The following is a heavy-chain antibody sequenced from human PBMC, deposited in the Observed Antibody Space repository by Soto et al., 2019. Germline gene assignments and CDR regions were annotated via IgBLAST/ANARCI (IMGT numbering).Heavy chain of an antibody. CDR3: ARVVQGQQQLVLEYYYYGMDV. V-gene: IGHV3-74*01. Sequence: GGSLRLSCAASGFTFSSYWMHWVRQAPGKGLVWVSRINSDGSSTSYADSVKGRFTISRDNAKNTLYLQMNSLRAEDTAVYYCARVVQGQQQLVLEYYYYGMDVWGQGTTVTVSS. D-gene: IGHD6-13*01. CDR1: GFTFSSYW. CDR2: INSDGSST. J-gene: IGHJ6*02.